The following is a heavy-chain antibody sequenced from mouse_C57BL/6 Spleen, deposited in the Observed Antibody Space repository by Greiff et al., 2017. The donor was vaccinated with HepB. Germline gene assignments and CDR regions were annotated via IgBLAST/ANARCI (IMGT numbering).Heavy chain of an antibody. CDR3: ARKKNWDWYFDV. CDR1: GFSLTSYG. D-gene: IGHD4-1*01. Sequence: VKVVESGPGLVQPSQSLSITCTVSGFSLTSYGVHWVRQSPGKGLEWLGVIWSGGSTDYNAAFISRLSISKDNSKSQVFFKMNSLQADDTAIYYCARKKNWDWYFDVWGTGTTVTVSS. J-gene: IGHJ1*03. V-gene: IGHV2-2*01. CDR2: IWSGGST.